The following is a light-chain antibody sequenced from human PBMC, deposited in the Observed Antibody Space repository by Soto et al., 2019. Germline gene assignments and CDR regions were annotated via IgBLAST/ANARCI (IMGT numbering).Light chain of an antibody. V-gene: IGKV3-20*01. Sequence: EIVITQSPATLSLSPGERALLYCRAIQSVSSSYLAWYQQKPGQAPRLXIYGASSRATGIPDRFSGSGAGTEFTLTISRLEPEDFEVYYCQQYGSSPKTFDQGTKVDIK. CDR1: QSVSSSY. CDR2: GAS. CDR3: QQYGSSPKT. J-gene: IGKJ1*01.